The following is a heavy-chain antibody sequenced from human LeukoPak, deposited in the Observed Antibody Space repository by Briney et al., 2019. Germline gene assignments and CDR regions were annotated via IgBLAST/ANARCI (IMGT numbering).Heavy chain of an antibody. CDR3: ATGYGGCSSTSCFLLFDY. V-gene: IGHV1-24*01. CDR2: FDPEDGET. D-gene: IGHD2-2*01. CDR1: GYTLTELS. Sequence: ASVKVSCKVSGYTLTELSMHWVRQAPGKGREWMGGFDPEDGETIYAQKFQGRVTMTEDTSTDTAYMELSSLRSEDTAVYYCATGYGGCSSTSCFLLFDYWGQGTLVTVSS. J-gene: IGHJ4*02.